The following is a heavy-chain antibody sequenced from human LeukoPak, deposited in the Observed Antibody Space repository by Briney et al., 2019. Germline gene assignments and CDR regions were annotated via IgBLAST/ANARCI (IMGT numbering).Heavy chain of an antibody. J-gene: IGHJ6*03. V-gene: IGHV4-34*01. Sequence: SETLSLTCAVYGGSFSGYYWSWIRQPPGKGLEWIGEINHSGSTNYNPSLKSRVTISVDTSKNQFSLKLSSVTAADTAVYYGPRVVLLWFGEIAAPLHYMAVWGKGTTVTVSS. CDR2: INHSGST. D-gene: IGHD3-10*01. CDR1: GGSFSGYY. CDR3: PRVVLLWFGEIAAPLHYMAV.